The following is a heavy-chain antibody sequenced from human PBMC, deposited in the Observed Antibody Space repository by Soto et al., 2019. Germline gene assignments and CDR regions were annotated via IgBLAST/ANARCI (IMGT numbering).Heavy chain of an antibody. CDR3: AKPPEGVYYDILTGYYSWFDP. CDR2: ISANTGGT. CDR1: GFTFSNYA. Sequence: GGSLRLSCAASGFTFSNYAMHWVRQAPGKGLEWVSRISANTGGTDYADSVKGRFTISRDNSKNTLYLQMNSLRAEDTAVYYCAKPPEGVYYDILTGYYSWFDPWGQGTLVTVSS. J-gene: IGHJ5*02. D-gene: IGHD3-9*01. V-gene: IGHV3-23*01.